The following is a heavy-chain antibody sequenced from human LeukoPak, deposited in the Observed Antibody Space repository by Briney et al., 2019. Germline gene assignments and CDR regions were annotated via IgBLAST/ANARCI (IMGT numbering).Heavy chain of an antibody. J-gene: IGHJ4*02. Sequence: GGSLRLSCAPSGFTFSRHGMHWVRQAPGKGLEWVAIISNDGSRKYYAHSVEGRFTISRDNSKNTLYLQMDSLRAEDTAVYYCARDRAWNYSDYWGQGTLVTVSS. CDR1: GFTFSRHG. CDR3: ARDRAWNYSDY. D-gene: IGHD3-3*01. CDR2: ISNDGSRK. V-gene: IGHV3-30*03.